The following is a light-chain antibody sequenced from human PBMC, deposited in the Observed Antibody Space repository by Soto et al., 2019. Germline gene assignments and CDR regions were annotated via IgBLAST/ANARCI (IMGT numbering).Light chain of an antibody. J-gene: IGKJ1*01. V-gene: IGKV3-20*01. Sequence: EIVLTQSPGTLFLSPGERAPLSRRSSQSVSSSYLAWYQQKPGQAPRLLIYGAYSRATGITDRFSGSGSGTDFTLTISRLEPEDFAVYYCQQYGSSPRTFGPGTQVDIK. CDR2: GAY. CDR1: QSVSSSY. CDR3: QQYGSSPRT.